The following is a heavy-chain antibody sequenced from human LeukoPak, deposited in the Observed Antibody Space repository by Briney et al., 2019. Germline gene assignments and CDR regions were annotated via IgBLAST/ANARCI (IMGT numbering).Heavy chain of an antibody. CDR2: ISGSGDNT. CDR3: ARDSRYLPDY. V-gene: IGHV3-23*01. CDR1: GFTFSSYA. Sequence: GGSLRLSCAASGFTFSSYAMSWVRQVPGKGLEWVSVISGSGDNTYYADSVKGRFTISRDNAKKSLYLQMNSLRAEDTAVYYCARDSRYLPDYWGQGTLVTVSS. J-gene: IGHJ4*02. D-gene: IGHD1-14*01.